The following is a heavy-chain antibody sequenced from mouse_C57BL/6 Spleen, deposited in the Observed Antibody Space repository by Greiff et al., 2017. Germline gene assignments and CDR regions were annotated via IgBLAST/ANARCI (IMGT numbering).Heavy chain of an antibody. D-gene: IGHD2-1*01. CDR1: GYTFTDYY. CDR2: INPNNGGT. V-gene: IGHV1-26*01. J-gene: IGHJ3*01. CDR3: AISGGNYACAY. Sequence: VQLQQSGPELVKPGASVKISCKASGYTFTDYYMNWVKQSHGKSLEWIGDINPNNGGTSYNQKFKGKATLTVDKSSSTAYMELRSLTSEDSAVYYCAISGGNYACAYWGQGTLVTVSA.